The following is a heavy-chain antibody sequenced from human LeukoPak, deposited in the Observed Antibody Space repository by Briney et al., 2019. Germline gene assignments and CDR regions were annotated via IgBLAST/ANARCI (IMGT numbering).Heavy chain of an antibody. Sequence: ASVKVSCKASGYIFTSYDINWVRQATGQGPEWMGWMNPNSGNTGYGQKFQGRVTMTRDTSISTAYMELRSLRSEDTAVYYCARGRLTTVTTWYYHGMDVWGQGTTVTVSS. CDR2: MNPNSGNT. J-gene: IGHJ6*02. D-gene: IGHD4-17*01. CDR1: GYIFTSYD. V-gene: IGHV1-8*01. CDR3: ARGRLTTVTTWYYHGMDV.